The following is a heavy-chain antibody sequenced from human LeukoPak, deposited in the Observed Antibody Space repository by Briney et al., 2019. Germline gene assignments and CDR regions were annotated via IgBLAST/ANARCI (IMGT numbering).Heavy chain of an antibody. V-gene: IGHV3-7*01. CDR2: IKQDGSEK. Sequence: GGSLRLSCAASGFTFSNYAMSWVRQAPGKGLEWVAHIKQDGSEKYYVDSVKGRFTISRDNAKNSLYLQMNSLRAEDTAMYYCARDLYRIVVVPHYFDYWGQGTLVTVSS. J-gene: IGHJ4*02. CDR3: ARDLYRIVVVPHYFDY. D-gene: IGHD3-22*01. CDR1: GFTFSNYA.